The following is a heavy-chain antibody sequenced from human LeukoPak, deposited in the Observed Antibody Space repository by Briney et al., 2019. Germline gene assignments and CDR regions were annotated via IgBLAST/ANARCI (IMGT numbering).Heavy chain of an antibody. CDR2: ISSSSSYI. CDR1: GFTVSNNF. V-gene: IGHV3-21*01. CDR3: ARGTVEMATIPDY. J-gene: IGHJ4*02. Sequence: GGSLRLSCEASGFTVSNNFMSWVRQAPGKGLEWVSSISSSSSYIYYADSVKGRFTISRDNAKNSLYLQMNSLRAEDTAVYYCARGTVEMATIPDYWGQGTLVTVSS. D-gene: IGHD5-24*01.